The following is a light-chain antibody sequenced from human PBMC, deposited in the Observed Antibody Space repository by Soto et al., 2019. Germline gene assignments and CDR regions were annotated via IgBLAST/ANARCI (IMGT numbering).Light chain of an antibody. Sequence: IQMTQSPSTLSASVGDRVTITCRASQSVSDWLAWHQQKPGNPPKLLIYDTSRLGSAVPSRFSASESGTELTLTISSLQPDDFATYHCQQYYTYPVTFGQGTKVDI. V-gene: IGKV1-5*01. J-gene: IGKJ1*01. CDR1: QSVSDW. CDR3: QQYYTYPVT. CDR2: DTS.